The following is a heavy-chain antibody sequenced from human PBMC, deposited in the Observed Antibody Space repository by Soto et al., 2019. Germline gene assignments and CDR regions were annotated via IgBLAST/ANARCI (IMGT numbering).Heavy chain of an antibody. CDR1: GFAVSNNY. CDR3: ARAGPPFDYDSSGYGGFDH. Sequence: PGGSLRLSCVASGFAVSNNYMNWVRQAPGKGLEWVSVVYSGGTTYYADSVRGRFTVSRDDSKNALFLQMSSLRAEDTAVYYCARAGPPFDYDSSGYGGFDHWGQGTLVTVSS. V-gene: IGHV3-53*01. CDR2: VYSGGTT. J-gene: IGHJ4*02. D-gene: IGHD3-22*01.